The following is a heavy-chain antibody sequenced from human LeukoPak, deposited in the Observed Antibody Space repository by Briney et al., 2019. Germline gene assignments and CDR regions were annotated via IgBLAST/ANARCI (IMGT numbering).Heavy chain of an antibody. Sequence: PSETLSLTCAVYGGSFSGYYWSWIRQPPGKGLEWIGEINHSGSTNYNPSLKSRVTISVDTSKNQFSLKLSSVTAADTAVYYCAREVVVPAAMGYHYYYYYYMDVWGKGTTVTVSS. V-gene: IGHV4-34*01. CDR1: GGSFSGYY. CDR3: AREVVVPAAMGYHYYYYYYMDV. J-gene: IGHJ6*03. D-gene: IGHD2-2*01. CDR2: INHSGST.